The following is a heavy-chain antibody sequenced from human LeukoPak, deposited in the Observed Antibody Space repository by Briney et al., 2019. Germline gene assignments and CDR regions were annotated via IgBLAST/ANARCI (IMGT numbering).Heavy chain of an antibody. J-gene: IGHJ6*03. CDR1: GGSISSYY. V-gene: IGHV4-39*07. CDR2: IYYSGST. CDR3: ARGGWGPKGYYYYYYMDV. D-gene: IGHD2-21*02. Sequence: SETLSLTCTVSGGSISSYYWGWIRQPPGKGLEWIGSIYYSGSTYYNPSLKSRVTISVDTSKNQFSLKLSSVTAADTAVYYCARGGWGPKGYYYYYYMDVWGKGTTVTVSS.